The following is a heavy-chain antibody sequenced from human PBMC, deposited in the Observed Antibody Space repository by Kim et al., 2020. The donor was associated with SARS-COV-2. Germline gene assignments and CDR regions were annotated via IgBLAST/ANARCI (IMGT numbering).Heavy chain of an antibody. J-gene: IGHJ3*02. V-gene: IGHV3-11*01. Sequence: GGSLRLSCAASGFIFSNYYMSWIRQAPGKGLEWVSNISGSGTTIHYTDSVTGRFTITRDNAKNSLYLQMNSLRAEDTAVYYCARGGNYGGNSLAFDIWGQGTMVTVSS. CDR3: ARGGNYGGNSLAFDI. CDR1: GFIFSNYY. D-gene: IGHD4-17*01. CDR2: ISGSGTTI.